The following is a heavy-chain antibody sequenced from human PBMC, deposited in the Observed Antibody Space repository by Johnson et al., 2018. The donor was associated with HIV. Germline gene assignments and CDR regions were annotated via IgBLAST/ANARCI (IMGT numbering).Heavy chain of an antibody. D-gene: IGHD1-26*01. CDR1: GFTFDNFA. J-gene: IGHJ3*02. V-gene: IGHV3-20*04. Sequence: VQLVESGGGVVQPGRSLRLSCAASGFTFDNFAMSWVRQAPGKGLEWVSGINWNGGSTSYADYVKGRFTISRDNAKTSLYLQVNSLGAEDTALYYCAREVSLRVGATLPPSYAFDIWGQGTLVSVSS. CDR2: INWNGGST. CDR3: AREVSLRVGATLPPSYAFDI.